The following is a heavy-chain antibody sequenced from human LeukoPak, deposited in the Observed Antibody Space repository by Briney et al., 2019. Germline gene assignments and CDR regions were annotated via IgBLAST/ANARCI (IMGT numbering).Heavy chain of an antibody. CDR1: GLTFSNAW. CDR2: IKSKTDGGTT. D-gene: IGHD2-2*01. Sequence: GGSLTLSCAASGLTFSNAWMRCARHARGRGREWVGRIKSKTDGGTTDYAAPVKGRFNISRDDSKNTLYLQMNSLKTEDTAVYYCTTGGPIVVVPAAPGFDYGGQGTLVTVSS. V-gene: IGHV3-15*01. J-gene: IGHJ4*02. CDR3: TTGGPIVVVPAAPGFDY.